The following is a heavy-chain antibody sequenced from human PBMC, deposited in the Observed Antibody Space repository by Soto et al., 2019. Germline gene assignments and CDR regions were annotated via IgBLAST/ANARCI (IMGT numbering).Heavy chain of an antibody. J-gene: IGHJ5*02. D-gene: IGHD3-10*01. Sequence: QVQLQESGPGLVKPSETLSLTCTVSGGSISSYYWSWIRQPAGKGLEWIGRIYSHGATNYNPSLKIRVTVSLDTPNHQVALKLTSVTAADTAVYYGAREEDYYGSGRYYNKYNGFDPWGQGTLVTVSS. V-gene: IGHV4-4*07. CDR3: AREEDYYGSGRYYNKYNGFDP. CDR1: GGSISSYY. CDR2: IYSHGAT.